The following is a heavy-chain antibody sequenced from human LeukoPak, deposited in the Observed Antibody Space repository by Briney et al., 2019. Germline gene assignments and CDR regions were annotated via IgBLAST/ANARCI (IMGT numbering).Heavy chain of an antibody. Sequence: SETLSLTCTVSGGSITSYYWSWIRQPAGKGLEWIGRIYTSGSTNYNPSLKSRVTMSVDTSKNQFSLKLSSVTAADTAVYYCARGGITGTTRYYMDVWGKGTTVTVSS. J-gene: IGHJ6*03. V-gene: IGHV4-4*07. CDR3: ARGGITGTTRYYMDV. CDR2: IYTSGST. D-gene: IGHD1-7*01. CDR1: GGSITSYY.